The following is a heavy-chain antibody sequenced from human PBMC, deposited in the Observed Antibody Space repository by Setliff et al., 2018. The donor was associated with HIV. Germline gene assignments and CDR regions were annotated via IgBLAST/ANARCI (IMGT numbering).Heavy chain of an antibody. D-gene: IGHD1-26*01. V-gene: IGHV3-7*03. J-gene: IGHJ4*02. CDR2: INQDGSHK. CDR3: TKREAGAKPFDY. CDR1: GFTFNNYW. Sequence: LRLSCAASGFTFNNYWIVWVRQAPGKGLEWVANINQDGSHKYYADSVKGRFIISRDNSKNMLYLQMNSLRAEDTALYYCTKREAGAKPFDYWGRGTLVTVSS.